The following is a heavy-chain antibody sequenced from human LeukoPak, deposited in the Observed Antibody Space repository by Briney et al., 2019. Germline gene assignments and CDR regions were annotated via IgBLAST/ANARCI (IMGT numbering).Heavy chain of an antibody. CDR1: GGSISGSSYY. CDR2: IYYRGST. V-gene: IGHV4-39*01. D-gene: IGHD2-15*01. J-gene: IGHJ5*02. CDR3: ALIRGYCRT. Sequence: PSETLSLTCTVSGGSISGSSYYWGWIRQPPGKGLEWIGSIYYRGSTYYNPTLKSRVTVSVDTSKNQFSLRLSPVTAADTAVYYCALIRGYCRTWGQGTLVTVSP.